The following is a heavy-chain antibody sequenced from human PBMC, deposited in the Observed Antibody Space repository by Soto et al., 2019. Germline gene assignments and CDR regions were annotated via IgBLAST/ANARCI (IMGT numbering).Heavy chain of an antibody. CDR1: GGSISSYY. Sequence: SETLSLTCTVSGGSISSYYWSWIRQPPGKGLEWIGYIYYSGSTNYNPSLKSRVIMSVDTSKNQFSLKVSSVTAADTAVYYCARDNIRDTAMGYYYYGMDVWGQGITVTVSS. CDR2: IYYSGST. CDR3: ARDNIRDTAMGYYYYGMDV. J-gene: IGHJ6*02. D-gene: IGHD5-18*01. V-gene: IGHV4-59*01.